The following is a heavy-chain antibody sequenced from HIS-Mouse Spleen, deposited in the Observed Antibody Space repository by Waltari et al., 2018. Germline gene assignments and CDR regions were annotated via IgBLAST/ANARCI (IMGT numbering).Heavy chain of an antibody. J-gene: IGHJ4*02. CDR3: ARDPRWNDGIDY. V-gene: IGHV4-39*07. CDR2: IYYSWST. Sequence: QLQLQESGPGLVKPSETLSLTCTVSGGSISSSSYYWGWIRQPPGKGLEWIGSIYYSWSTYYNPALKSRVTISVDTSKNQFSLKLSSVTAADTAVYYCARDPRWNDGIDYWGQGTLVTVSS. CDR1: GGSISSSSYY. D-gene: IGHD1-1*01.